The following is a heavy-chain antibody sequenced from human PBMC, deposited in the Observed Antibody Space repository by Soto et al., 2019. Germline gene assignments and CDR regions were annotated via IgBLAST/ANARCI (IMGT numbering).Heavy chain of an antibody. CDR2: ISGSGGST. J-gene: IGHJ6*02. V-gene: IGHV3-23*01. CDR3: AKEIAVAVHYYYCGMDV. Sequence: TGGSLRLSCAASGFTFSSYAMSWVRQAPGKGLEWVSAISGSGGSTYYADSVKGRFTVSRDNSKNTLYLQMNSLRAEDTAVYYCAKEIAVAVHYYYCGMDVWGQGTTVTVSS. D-gene: IGHD6-19*01. CDR1: GFTFSSYA.